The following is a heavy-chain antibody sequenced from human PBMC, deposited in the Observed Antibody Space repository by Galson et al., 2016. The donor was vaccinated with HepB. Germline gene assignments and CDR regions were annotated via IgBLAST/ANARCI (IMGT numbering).Heavy chain of an antibody. J-gene: IGHJ4*03. CDR2: IYHSGST. D-gene: IGHD1-26*01. Sequence: ETLSLTCTVSGYSISTDYYWGWIRQPPGKGLEWIGNIYHSGSTYYNPSLKSRVTISLDTSMNQFSLKLNSVAAADTAVYYCARRYSGSYFENWGQGTLVTVSS. CDR3: ARRYSGSYFEN. V-gene: IGHV4-38-2*02. CDR1: GYSISTDYY.